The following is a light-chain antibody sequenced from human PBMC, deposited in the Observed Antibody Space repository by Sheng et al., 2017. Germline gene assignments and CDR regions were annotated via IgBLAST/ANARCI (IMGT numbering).Light chain of an antibody. CDR1: QSVSSN. Sequence: EIVMTQSPATLSLSPGERATLSCRASQSVSSNLAWYQQKLGQAPRLLIYGASTRATGIPARFGGSGSGTEFTLTISSLQSEDFAVYYCQQYNNWPPWTFGQGTKVEIK. CDR2: GAS. CDR3: QQYNNWPPWT. V-gene: IGKV3-15*01. J-gene: IGKJ1*01.